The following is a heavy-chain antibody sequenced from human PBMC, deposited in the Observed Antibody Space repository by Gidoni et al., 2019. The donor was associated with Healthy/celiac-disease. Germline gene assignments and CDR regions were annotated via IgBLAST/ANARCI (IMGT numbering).Heavy chain of an antibody. CDR2: IWYDGSNK. V-gene: IGHV3-33*01. CDR1: GSTFSICR. J-gene: IGHJ4*02. D-gene: IGHD3-16*02. CDR3: ARAPYVWGSYRYGGLDY. Sequence: QVHLVESGGGVVKPGSSLSLSCPASGSTFSICRMHGVRQAPGTGLEWVAVIWYDGSNKYYADSVKGRFTISRDNSKNTLYLQMNSLRAEDTAVYYCARAPYVWGSYRYGGLDYWGQGTLVTVSS.